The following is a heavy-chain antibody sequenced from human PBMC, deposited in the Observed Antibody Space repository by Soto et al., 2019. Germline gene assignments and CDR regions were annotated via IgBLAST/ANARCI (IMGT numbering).Heavy chain of an antibody. D-gene: IGHD4-17*01. CDR1: GGSISSSSYY. CDR3: ARPTDYGDYVFDY. V-gene: IGHV4-39*01. Sequence: QLQLQESGPGLVKPSETLSLTCTVSGGSISSSSYYWGWIRQPPGKGLEWIGSIYYRGSTYYNPSLKSRVTISVDTSKNQFSLKLSSVTAADTAVYYCARPTDYGDYVFDYWGQGTLVTVSS. CDR2: IYYRGST. J-gene: IGHJ4*02.